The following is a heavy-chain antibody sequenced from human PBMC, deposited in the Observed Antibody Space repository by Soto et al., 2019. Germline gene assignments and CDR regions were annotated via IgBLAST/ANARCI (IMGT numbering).Heavy chain of an antibody. D-gene: IGHD3-3*01. CDR3: ARGQRFSDWFDP. CDR1: GGSMSSYY. V-gene: IGHV4-4*07. J-gene: IGHJ5*02. CDR2: VYSSGGT. Sequence: PSETLSLTCTVSGGSMSSYYWTWIRQPAGKGLEWIGRVYSSGGTHYNPSLKSRVTISIDTSKNQFSLRLLSVTDADKAVYFCARGQRFSDWFDPWGQGTLVTVSS.